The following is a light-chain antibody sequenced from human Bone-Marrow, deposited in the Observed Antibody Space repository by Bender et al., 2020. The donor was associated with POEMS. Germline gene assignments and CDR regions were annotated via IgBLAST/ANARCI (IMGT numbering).Light chain of an antibody. V-gene: IGLV1-44*01. Sequence: QSVLTQPPSVSGAPGQRVTISCTGSSSNIGSNTVSWYQQFPGTAPQLLIYSNNQLPSGVPDRVSGSKSGTSASLAISGLQSEDEADYYCAAWDDSLNGWVFGGGTTLTVL. J-gene: IGLJ3*02. CDR1: SSNIGSNT. CDR2: SNN. CDR3: AAWDDSLNGWV.